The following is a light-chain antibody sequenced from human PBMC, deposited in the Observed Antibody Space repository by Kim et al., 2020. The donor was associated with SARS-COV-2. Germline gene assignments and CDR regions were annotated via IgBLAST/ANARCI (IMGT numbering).Light chain of an antibody. J-gene: IGLJ1*01. CDR3: QAWDSSTAWV. Sequence: VSPVQTASITCSGDKLGDKYACWYQQKPGQSPVLVIYEDSNRPSGIPERFSASNSGNTATLTISGTQAMDEADYYCQAWDSSTAWVFGTGTKVTVL. V-gene: IGLV3-1*01. CDR2: EDS. CDR1: KLGDKY.